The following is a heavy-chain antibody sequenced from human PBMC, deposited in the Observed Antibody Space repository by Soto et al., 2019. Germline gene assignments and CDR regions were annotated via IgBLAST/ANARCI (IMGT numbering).Heavy chain of an antibody. V-gene: IGHV1-8*01. CDR3: AMGPGGSYDFDY. CDR2: MNPNSGNT. D-gene: IGHD1-26*01. Sequence: ASVKVSFKASGYTFTSYDINWVRQATGQGLEWMGWMNPNSGNTGYAQKFQGRVTMTRNTSISTAYMELSSLRSEDTAVYYCAMGPGGSYDFDYWGQGTLVTVSS. CDR1: GYTFTSYD. J-gene: IGHJ4*02.